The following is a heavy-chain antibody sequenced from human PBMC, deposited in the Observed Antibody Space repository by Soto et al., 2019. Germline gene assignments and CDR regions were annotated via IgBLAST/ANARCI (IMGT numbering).Heavy chain of an antibody. J-gene: IGHJ4*02. CDR3: GRSNGDYGDY. Sequence: PSETLSLTCTVSGDSISSYYWSWIRQPPGKGLEWIGYIYYSGSTNYNPSLKSRVTISVDTSKNQFSLKLSSVTAADTAVYYCGRSNGDYGDYWGQGALVTVSS. D-gene: IGHD4-17*01. CDR1: GDSISSYY. CDR2: IYYSGST. V-gene: IGHV4-59*01.